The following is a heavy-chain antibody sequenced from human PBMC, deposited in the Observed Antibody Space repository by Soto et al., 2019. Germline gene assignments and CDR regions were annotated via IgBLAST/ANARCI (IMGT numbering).Heavy chain of an antibody. V-gene: IGHV3-53*01. CDR3: ARDLAFGVVTSPNYYYGMDV. Sequence: GGSLRLSWAASGFTVSSNYMIWVRQAPGKGLEWVSVIYSGGSTYYADSVKGRFTISRDNSKNTLYLQMNSLRAEDTAVYYCARDLAFGVVTSPNYYYGMDVWGQGTTVTVSS. CDR2: IYSGGST. D-gene: IGHD3-3*01. J-gene: IGHJ6*02. CDR1: GFTVSSNY.